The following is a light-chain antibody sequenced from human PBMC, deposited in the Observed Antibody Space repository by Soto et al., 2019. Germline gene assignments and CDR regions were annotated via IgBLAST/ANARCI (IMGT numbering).Light chain of an antibody. Sequence: EILMTQSPATLSVSPGERATLSCRASQSVSSNLAWYQQKVGQAPRLLIYGASIRATGIPARFSGSGSGTECTLTISSLQSEDFAVYFCQQYNNWPPLTFGGGTKVEIK. CDR3: QQYNNWPPLT. CDR1: QSVSSN. J-gene: IGKJ4*01. V-gene: IGKV3D-15*01. CDR2: GAS.